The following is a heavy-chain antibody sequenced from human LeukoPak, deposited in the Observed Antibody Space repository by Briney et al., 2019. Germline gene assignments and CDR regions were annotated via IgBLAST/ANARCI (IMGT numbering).Heavy chain of an antibody. Sequence: PSETLSLTCTVSGGSISSSRNSHSWCWIRQPPGKGLEWIGTIYASGSVYYNPSLNSRVTISVDTSKNHFSLRLPSATAADTAVYYCAGLAQTGIGGRGYAEFWGQRAPVIVSS. CDR2: IYASGSV. D-gene: IGHD2-2*01. CDR3: AGLAQTGIGGRGYAEF. CDR1: GGSISSSRNSHS. V-gene: IGHV4-39*02. J-gene: IGHJ4*02.